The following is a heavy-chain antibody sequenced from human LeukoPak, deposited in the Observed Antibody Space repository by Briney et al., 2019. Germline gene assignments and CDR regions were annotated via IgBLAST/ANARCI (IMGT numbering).Heavy chain of an antibody. CDR3: ARSVEMATISFDY. J-gene: IGHJ4*02. D-gene: IGHD5-24*01. Sequence: SETLSLTCTVSGGSISSGGYYWSWLRQHPGKGLEWIGCIYYSGSTYYNPSLKSRVTISVDTSKNQFSLKLSSVTAADTAVYYCARSVEMATISFDYWGQGTLVTVSS. CDR2: IYYSGST. V-gene: IGHV4-31*03. CDR1: GGSISSGGYY.